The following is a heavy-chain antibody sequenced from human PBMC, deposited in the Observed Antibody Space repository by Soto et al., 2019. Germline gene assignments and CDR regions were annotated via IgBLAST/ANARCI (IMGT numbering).Heavy chain of an antibody. J-gene: IGHJ4*02. CDR2: IYYSAST. CDR1: GGSISSGVYY. CDR3: ARGRWELYYFDY. D-gene: IGHD1-26*01. Sequence: SETLSLTCTVSGGSISSGVYYCSWIRQHPGKGLEWIGHIYYSASTYYNPSLKSRVTISVDTSKNQFSLRLSSVTAADTAVYYCARGRWELYYFDYWGQGTLVT. V-gene: IGHV4-31*03.